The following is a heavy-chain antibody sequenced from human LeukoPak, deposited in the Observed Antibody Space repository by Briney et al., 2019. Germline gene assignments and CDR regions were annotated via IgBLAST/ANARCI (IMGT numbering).Heavy chain of an antibody. Sequence: ASVKVSCKASGYTFSDYGISWVRQAPGQGLEWMGWITTYNHNTNYAQKFQGRVTMTTDTSTSTAYMELRSLRPDDTAVYYCVRDLAPNYWGQGTLVTVSS. V-gene: IGHV1-18*01. J-gene: IGHJ4*02. CDR3: VRDLAPNY. CDR1: GYTFSDYG. CDR2: ITTYNHNT. D-gene: IGHD5-12*01.